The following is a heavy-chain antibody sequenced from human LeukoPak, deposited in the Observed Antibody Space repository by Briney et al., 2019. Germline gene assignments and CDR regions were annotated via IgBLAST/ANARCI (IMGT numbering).Heavy chain of an antibody. CDR3: ARDSEAYCGGDCYFDY. CDR1: EFSVGSNY. Sequence: GGSLRLSCAASEFSVGSNYMTWVRQAPGKGLEWVSLIYSGGSTYYADSVKGRFTISRDNSKNTLYLQMNSLRAEDTAVYYCARDSEAYCGGDCYFDYWGQGTLVTVSS. D-gene: IGHD2-21*02. CDR2: IYSGGST. V-gene: IGHV3-66*01. J-gene: IGHJ4*02.